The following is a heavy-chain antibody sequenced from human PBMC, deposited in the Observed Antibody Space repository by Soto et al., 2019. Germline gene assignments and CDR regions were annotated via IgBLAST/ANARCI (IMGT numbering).Heavy chain of an antibody. CDR1: GYTFSNYD. CDR2: ISVYNEDK. CDR3: ARAFDYGDERDFDF. V-gene: IGHV1-18*01. D-gene: IGHD4-17*01. Sequence: QVQLVQSGAEVKKPGASVKVSCQTSGYTFSNYDINWVRQAPGQGLEWMGCISVYNEDKNYAQKFQGIVTMTTDTSTSTAYMDLRNLRSDDTAVYYCARAFDYGDERDFDFRGQGTLVTVSS. J-gene: IGHJ4*02.